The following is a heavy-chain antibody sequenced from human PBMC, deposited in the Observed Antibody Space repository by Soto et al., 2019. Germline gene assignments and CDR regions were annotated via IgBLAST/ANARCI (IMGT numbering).Heavy chain of an antibody. V-gene: IGHV4-61*01. CDR2: IYYSGST. J-gene: IGHJ6*02. Sequence: ETLSLSCSVSGGSVSSGSYYGSWIRQPPGKGLEWMGYIYYSGSTNYNPSLKSRVTISVDTSKNQSSLKLSSVTAADTAVYYCAREHHTSGYCSSTSCPFYYGMDVWGQGTTVTVSS. CDR1: GGSVSSGSYY. D-gene: IGHD2-2*01. CDR3: AREHHTSGYCSSTSCPFYYGMDV.